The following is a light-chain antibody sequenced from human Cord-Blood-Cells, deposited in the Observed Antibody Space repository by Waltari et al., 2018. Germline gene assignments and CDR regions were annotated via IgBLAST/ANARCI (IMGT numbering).Light chain of an antibody. CDR3: QQYDNLLLYT. CDR1: QDISNY. Sequence: DIQMTQSPSSLSASVGERVTITCQASQDISNYLNWYQQKPGKGPKLLIYDASNLETGVPSRFSGSGSGTDFTFTISSLQPEDIATYYCQQYDNLLLYTFGQGTKLEIK. J-gene: IGKJ2*01. CDR2: DAS. V-gene: IGKV1-33*01.